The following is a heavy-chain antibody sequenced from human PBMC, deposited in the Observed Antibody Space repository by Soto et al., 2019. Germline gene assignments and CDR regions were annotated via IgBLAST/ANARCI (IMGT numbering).Heavy chain of an antibody. J-gene: IGHJ4*02. CDR2: IYWDDYK. V-gene: IGHV2-5*02. CDR1: GFSLSTSGVG. CDR3: VHKGGGDRILDF. D-gene: IGHD3-16*01. Sequence: SGPTLVNPTQTLTLTCTFSGFSLSTSGVGVGWIRQPPGEALEWLALIYWDDYKHFSPSLESRLTITKDTSKNQVVLTMTNMDPVDTATFYCVHKGGGDRILDFWGQGTLVTVSS.